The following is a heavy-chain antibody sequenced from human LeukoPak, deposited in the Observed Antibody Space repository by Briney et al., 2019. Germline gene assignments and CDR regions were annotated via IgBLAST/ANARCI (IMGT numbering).Heavy chain of an antibody. CDR2: ISYSGST. CDR3: AKGGSSYSEMDY. D-gene: IGHD4-11*01. J-gene: IGHJ4*02. CDR1: GGSISNSSYY. Sequence: PSETLSLTCTVSGGSISNSSYYWGWIRQPPGKGLEWIGSISYSGSTYSNPSLKSRVTILVDTSKNQFSLKLSSVTAADTAVYYCAKGGSSYSEMDYWGQGTLVTVSS. V-gene: IGHV4-39*07.